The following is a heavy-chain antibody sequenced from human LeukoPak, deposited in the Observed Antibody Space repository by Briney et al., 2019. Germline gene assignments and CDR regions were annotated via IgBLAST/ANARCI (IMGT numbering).Heavy chain of an antibody. J-gene: IGHJ4*02. CDR1: GFTFSSYS. V-gene: IGHV3-21*01. Sequence: GGSLRLSCAASGFTFSSYSMNWVRQAPGKGLEWVSSISSSSSYIYYADSVKGRFTISRDNAKNSLYLQMNSLRAEDTAVYYCARDFYGVYWYYDSSGPVDYWGQGTLVTVSS. D-gene: IGHD3-22*01. CDR2: ISSSSSYI. CDR3: ARDFYGVYWYYDSSGPVDY.